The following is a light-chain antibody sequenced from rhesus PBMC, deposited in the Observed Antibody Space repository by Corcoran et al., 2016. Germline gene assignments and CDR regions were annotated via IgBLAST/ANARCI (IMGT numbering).Light chain of an antibody. CDR2: ATS. J-gene: IGKJ4*01. CDR3: QQYSDDTLT. Sequence: DIQMTQSPSALSASVGDRVTISCRASQNIYSNIAWYQQKPGEAPKHLIYATSTLQTGIPSRFSGSGVETDFTLTIPSLQPEDSAAYYCQQYSDDTLTFGGGTKVEI. V-gene: IGKV1S8*01. CDR1: QNIYSN.